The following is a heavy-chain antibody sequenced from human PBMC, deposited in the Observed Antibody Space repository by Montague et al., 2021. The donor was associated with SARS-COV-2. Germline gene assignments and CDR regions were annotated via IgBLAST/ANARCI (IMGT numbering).Heavy chain of an antibody. V-gene: IGHV4-61*02. D-gene: IGHD3-22*01. Sequence: TLSLTCAVSGGSIITGSNFYWGWIRQSAGKGLAWIGRIHSSGGTNYNTSLTSPLTMSVDSSANQFSLKLTSVTAADTAVYYCARDYYDSTGLNWFDPWGQGLLVTVSS. CDR2: IHSSGGT. CDR1: GGSIITGSNFY. J-gene: IGHJ5*02. CDR3: ARDYYDSTGLNWFDP.